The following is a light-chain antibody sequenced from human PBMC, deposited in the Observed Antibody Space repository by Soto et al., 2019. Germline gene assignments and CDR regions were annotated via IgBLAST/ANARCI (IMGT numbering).Light chain of an antibody. CDR2: GAS. CDR1: QSVSSK. CDR3: HQYYNRPPWT. V-gene: IGKV3-15*01. J-gene: IGKJ1*01. Sequence: EIVMTQSPATLSVSPGEGATLSCRASQSVSSKLAWYQQKPGQAPRLLIYGASTRATGIPARFSGSGSGTDFTLTISSLQPEDSATYYCHQYYNRPPWTFGQGTKVDIK.